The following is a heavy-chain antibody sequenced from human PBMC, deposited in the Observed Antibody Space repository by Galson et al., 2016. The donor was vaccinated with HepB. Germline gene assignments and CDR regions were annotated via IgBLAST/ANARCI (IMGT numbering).Heavy chain of an antibody. D-gene: IGHD2-15*01. V-gene: IGHV3-21*01. CDR2: ISSSSTCR. CDR3: ARADSFFDY. Sequence: SLRLSCAASGFTFRSYAMNWVRQAPGKGLEWVSSISSSSTCRYYADSVKGRFTISRDNAKNSLYLQMNRLRAEDTAVYYCARADSFFDYWGQGTLVTVSS. J-gene: IGHJ4*02. CDR1: GFTFRSYA.